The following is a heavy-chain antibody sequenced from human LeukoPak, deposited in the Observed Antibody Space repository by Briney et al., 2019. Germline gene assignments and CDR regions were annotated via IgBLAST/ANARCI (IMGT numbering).Heavy chain of an antibody. D-gene: IGHD1-26*01. CDR1: GGSISSSSYY. J-gene: IGHJ4*02. Sequence: LSLTCTVSGGSISSSSYYWGWIRQAPGKGLEWVSYISSSGSTIYYADSVKGRFTISRDNAKNSLYLQMNSLRAEDTAVYYCAKGVGAFDYWGQGTLVTVSS. CDR2: ISSSGSTI. CDR3: AKGVGAFDY. V-gene: IGHV3-11*04.